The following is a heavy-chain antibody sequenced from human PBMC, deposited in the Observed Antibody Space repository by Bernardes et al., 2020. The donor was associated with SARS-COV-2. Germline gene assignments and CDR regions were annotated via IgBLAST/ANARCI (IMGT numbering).Heavy chain of an antibody. J-gene: IGHJ4*02. D-gene: IGHD3-10*01. CDR3: VKVGYDRDNYYHLDN. CDR1: GFTFKNYA. Sequence: GGSLRLSCAASGFTFKNYAMHWVRQAPGKGLEWVTIIAYDGSLKYYADSVRGRFTVSRDNSKNTLYLQMDSLKPEDTAVYYCVKVGYDRDNYYHLDNWGRGTPVTVSS. V-gene: IGHV3-30*18. CDR2: IAYDGSLK.